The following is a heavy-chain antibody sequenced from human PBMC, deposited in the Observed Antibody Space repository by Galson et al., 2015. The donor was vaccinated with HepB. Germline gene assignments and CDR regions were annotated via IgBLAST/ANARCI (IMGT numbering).Heavy chain of an antibody. J-gene: IGHJ4*02. V-gene: IGHV1-18*04. D-gene: IGHD1-26*01. Sequence: QSGAEVKKPGESLKISCKGSGYSFTSYWIGWVRQAPGQGLEWMGWISAYNGNTNYAQKLQGRVTMTTDTSTSTAYMELRSLRSDDTAVYYCARGTISWELQSDEYYFDYWGQGTLVTVSS. CDR2: ISAYNGNT. CDR3: ARGTISWELQSDEYYFDY. CDR1: GYSFTSYW.